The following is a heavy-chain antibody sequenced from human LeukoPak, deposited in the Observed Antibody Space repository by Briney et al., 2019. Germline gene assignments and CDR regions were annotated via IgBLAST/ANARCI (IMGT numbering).Heavy chain of an antibody. V-gene: IGHV4-39*07. CDR2: FYYSGNT. CDR1: GGSISSSSYY. CDR3: ARSGGSGTYYDGSFDY. Sequence: SETLSLTCTVSGGSISSSSYYWGWIRQPPGKGLEWIGSFYYSGNTYYNPSLQSRVTMSVDTSKNQFSLKLSSVTAADTAVYYCARSGGSGTYYDGSFDYWGQGTLVTVSS. D-gene: IGHD1-26*01. J-gene: IGHJ4*02.